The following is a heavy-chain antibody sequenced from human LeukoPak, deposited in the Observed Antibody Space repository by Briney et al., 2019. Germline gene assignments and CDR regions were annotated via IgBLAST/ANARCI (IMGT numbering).Heavy chain of an antibody. CDR3: AKPRILYYCSSTSCHEGGFDC. Sequence: PGGSLRLSCAASGFTFSSYAMSWVRQAPGKALEWVSAISGSGVSTYYADSVKGRFTISRDNSKNTLYLQMNSLRAEDTAVYYCAKPRILYYCSSTSCHEGGFDCWGQGTLVTVSS. J-gene: IGHJ4*02. CDR1: GFTFSSYA. CDR2: ISGSGVST. V-gene: IGHV3-23*01. D-gene: IGHD2-2*01.